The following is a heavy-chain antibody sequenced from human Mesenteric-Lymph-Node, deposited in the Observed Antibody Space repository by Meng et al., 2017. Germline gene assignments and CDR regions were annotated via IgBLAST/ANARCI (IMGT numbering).Heavy chain of an antibody. CDR3: TTGGWFGDLDY. Sequence: GGSLRLSCATFGISFTNAWMTWVRQAPGRGLEWVGRIKSKSDGGTTDYAAPVKGRFTISRDDSKNTLYLQMNSLKTEDTAVYYCTTGGWFGDLDYWGQGTLVTVSS. CDR2: IKSKSDGGTT. D-gene: IGHD3-10*01. J-gene: IGHJ4*02. CDR1: GISFTNAW. V-gene: IGHV3-15*01.